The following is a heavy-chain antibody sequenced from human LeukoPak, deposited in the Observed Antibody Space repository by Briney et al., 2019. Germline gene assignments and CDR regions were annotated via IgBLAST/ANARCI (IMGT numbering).Heavy chain of an antibody. CDR2: ISGSGGST. D-gene: IGHD3-22*01. J-gene: IGHJ4*02. CDR3: AKDGVNYYDSSSYFDY. Sequence: GGSLRLSCAASGFTFSNYAMSWVRQAPGKGLEWVSAISGSGGSTYYADSVKGRFTISRDNSKNTLYLQMNSLRAEDTAVYYCAKDGVNYYDSSSYFDYWGQGTPVTVSS. CDR1: GFTFSNYA. V-gene: IGHV3-23*01.